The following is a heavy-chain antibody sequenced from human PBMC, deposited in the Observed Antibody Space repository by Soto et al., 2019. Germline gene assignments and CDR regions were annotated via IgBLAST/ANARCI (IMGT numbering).Heavy chain of an antibody. Sequence: PSETLSLTCAVSGGSISSSNWWSWVRQPPGKGLEWIGEIYQSGSTNYNPSLKSRVIISVDKSKNQFSLKLSSVTAADTAVYYCARGGYDFWSGYDGWFDPWGQGTLVTVSS. CDR3: ARGGYDFWSGYDGWFDP. CDR2: IYQSGST. V-gene: IGHV4-4*02. D-gene: IGHD3-3*01. CDR1: GGSISSSNW. J-gene: IGHJ5*02.